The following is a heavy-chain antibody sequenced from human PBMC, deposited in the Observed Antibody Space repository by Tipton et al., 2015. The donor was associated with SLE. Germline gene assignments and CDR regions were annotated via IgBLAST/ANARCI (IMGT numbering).Heavy chain of an antibody. V-gene: IGHV3-30*02. CDR3: ASPSVRGVHDHDAFDI. J-gene: IGHJ3*02. CDR1: GFTFSSYG. CDR2: IRYDGSNK. Sequence: SLRLSCAASGFTFSSYGMHWVRQAPGKGLEWVAFIRYDGSNKYYADSVKGRFTISRDNSKNTLYLQMNSLRAEDTAVYYCASPSVRGVHDHDAFDIWGQGTMVTVSS. D-gene: IGHD3-10*01.